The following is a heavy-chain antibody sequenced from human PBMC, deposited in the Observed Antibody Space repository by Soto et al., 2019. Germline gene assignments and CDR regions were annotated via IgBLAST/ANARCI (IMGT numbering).Heavy chain of an antibody. CDR1: GLTVSGKYY. D-gene: IGHD4-17*01. V-gene: IGHV3-53*01. CDR2: LYDLDGT. CDR3: ASWHLREHAYDV. J-gene: IGHJ3*01. Sequence: DVQLVESGGGLIQPGGSLRLSCAAFGLTVSGKYYMAWVRQAPGKGLEWLSGLYDLDGTYYADSVKGRFITSGDSSKNIVYLQINDLIPDDTAVYYCASWHLREHAYDVWGQGTTVTVSS.